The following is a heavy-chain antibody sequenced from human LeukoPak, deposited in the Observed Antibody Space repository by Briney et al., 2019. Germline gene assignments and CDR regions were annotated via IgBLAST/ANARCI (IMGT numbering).Heavy chain of an antibody. Sequence: SVKVSCKASGGTFSSYAISWVRQAPGQGLEWMGGIIPIFGTANYAQKFQGRVTITADKSTSTAYMELSSLRSEDTAVYYCAGGEVIAAAGRGAIDYWGQGTLVTVSS. CDR3: AGGEVIAAAGRGAIDY. CDR1: GGTFSSYA. V-gene: IGHV1-69*06. J-gene: IGHJ4*02. D-gene: IGHD6-13*01. CDR2: IIPIFGTA.